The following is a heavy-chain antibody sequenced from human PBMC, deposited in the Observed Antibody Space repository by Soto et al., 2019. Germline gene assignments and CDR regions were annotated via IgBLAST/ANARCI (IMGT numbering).Heavy chain of an antibody. Sequence: QVQLVESGGGVVQPGRSLRLSCAASGFTFSSYAMHWVRQAPGKGLEWVAVISYDGSNKYYADSVKGRFTISRDNSKNTLYLQMNSLRDENTAVYYCARDRLRYNWNDFPYYYHGMDVWGQGTTVTVSS. CDR3: ARDRLRYNWNDFPYYYHGMDV. D-gene: IGHD1-1*01. CDR2: ISYDGSNK. CDR1: GFTFSSYA. J-gene: IGHJ6*02. V-gene: IGHV3-30-3*01.